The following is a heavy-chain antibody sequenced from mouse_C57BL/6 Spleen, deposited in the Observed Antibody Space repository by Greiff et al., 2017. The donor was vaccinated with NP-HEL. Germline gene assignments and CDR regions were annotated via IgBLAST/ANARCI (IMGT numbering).Heavy chain of an antibody. CDR3: AFYSLMDY. Sequence: EVKLMESGGGLVKPGGSLKLSCAASGFTFSDYGMHWVRQAPEKGLEWVAYISSGSSTIYYADTVKGRFTISRDNAKNTLFLQMTSLRSEDTAMYYCAFYSLMDYWGQGTSVTVSS. V-gene: IGHV5-17*01. CDR2: ISSGSSTI. D-gene: IGHD2-1*01. J-gene: IGHJ4*01. CDR1: GFTFSDYG.